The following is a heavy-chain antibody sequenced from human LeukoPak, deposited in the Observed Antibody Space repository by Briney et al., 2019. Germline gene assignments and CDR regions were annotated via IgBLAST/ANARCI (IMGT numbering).Heavy chain of an antibody. CDR3: ARRSRGNDVENYYYYMDV. D-gene: IGHD1-1*01. CDR2: IIPIFGTA. Sequence: ASVKVSCKASGGTFSSYAISWVRQARGQGLEWMGRIIPIFGTANYAQKFQGRVTITTDESTSTAYMELSSLRSEDTAVYYCARRSRGNDVENYYYYMDVWGKGTTVTVSS. CDR1: GGTFSSYA. V-gene: IGHV1-69*05. J-gene: IGHJ6*03.